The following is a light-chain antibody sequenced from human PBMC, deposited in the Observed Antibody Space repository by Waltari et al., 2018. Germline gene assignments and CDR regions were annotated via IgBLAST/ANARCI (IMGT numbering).Light chain of an antibody. J-gene: IGKJ1*01. CDR3: QQSYSTWT. Sequence: IQLTQSPSSLSASVGDRVTITCRASQGISSYLGWYQQKPGRAPKLLIYEASNLYSGVPSRFSGSGSGTDFTLTISSLQPEDFATYYCQQSYSTWTFGQGTKVEIK. CDR1: QGISSY. CDR2: EAS. V-gene: IGKV1-39*01.